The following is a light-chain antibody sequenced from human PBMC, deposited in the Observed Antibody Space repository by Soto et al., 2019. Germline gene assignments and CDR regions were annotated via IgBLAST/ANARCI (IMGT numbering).Light chain of an antibody. CDR1: KSDIGVYDF. CDR2: ANT. V-gene: IGLV1-40*01. Sequence: QSVLTQPPSASGSPGQSVTISCTGTKSDIGVYDFVSWYQHLPGKAPKLLIYANTNRPSGVPDRFSGSKSGTSASLAITGLQAEDEADYYCKSYDSRLSGYVFGTGTKVTVL. J-gene: IGLJ1*01. CDR3: KSYDSRLSGYV.